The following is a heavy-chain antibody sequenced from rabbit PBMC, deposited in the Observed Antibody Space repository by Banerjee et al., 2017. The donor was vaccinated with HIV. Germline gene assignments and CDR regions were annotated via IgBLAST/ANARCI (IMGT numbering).Heavy chain of an antibody. J-gene: IGHJ4*01. Sequence: QEQLVESGGGLVQPEGSLTLTCKASGFSFSSSYYMCWVRQAPGKGLEWIACIYTDSSGSTYYASWAKGRFTISKTSSTTVTLQMTSLTAADTATYFCTNSFNLWGQGTLVTVS. CDR2: IYTDSSGST. CDR3: TNSFNL. V-gene: IGHV1S45*01. CDR1: GFSFSSSYY.